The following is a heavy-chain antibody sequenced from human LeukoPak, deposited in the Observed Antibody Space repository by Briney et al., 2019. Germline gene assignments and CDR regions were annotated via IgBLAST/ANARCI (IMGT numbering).Heavy chain of an antibody. CDR1: GGSISSGDYY. D-gene: IGHD3-10*01. CDR2: IYYSGST. V-gene: IGHV4-30-4*01. Sequence: PSETLSLTCTVSGGSISSGDYYWSWIRQPPGKGLEWIGYIYYSGSTYYNPSLKSRVTISVDTSKNQLSLKLSSVTAADTAVYYCARDRITMVRGVMPHGMDAWGKGTTVTVSS. J-gene: IGHJ6*04. CDR3: ARDRITMVRGVMPHGMDA.